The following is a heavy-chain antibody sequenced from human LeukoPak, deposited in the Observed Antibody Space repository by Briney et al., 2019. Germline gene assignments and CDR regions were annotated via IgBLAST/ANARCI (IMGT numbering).Heavy chain of an antibody. CDR1: GFTFSSYW. V-gene: IGHV3-74*01. CDR3: ARDKSGGSVTTSFDY. J-gene: IGHJ4*02. Sequence: PRGCLRLSCAASGFTFSSYWMHSVCPAPRKGLGWVSRIDSDVSSTSYADSVKGRFTISRDNAKNTLYLQMNSLRAEDTAVYYCARDKSGGSVTTSFDYWGQGTLVTVSS. D-gene: IGHD4-17*01. CDR2: IDSDVSST.